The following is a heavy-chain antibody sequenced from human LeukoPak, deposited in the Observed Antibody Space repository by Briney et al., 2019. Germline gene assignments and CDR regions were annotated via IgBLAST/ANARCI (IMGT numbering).Heavy chain of an antibody. V-gene: IGHV4-59*12. Sequence: SETLSLTCTVSGGSISSYYWSWIRQPPGKGLEWIGYMYYSGNTNYNPSLKSRVTISVDTSKNQFSLKLSSVTAADTAVYYCARRRVTARLYYYYYMDVWGKGTTVTVSS. CDR3: ARRRVTARLYYYYYMDV. D-gene: IGHD6-6*01. CDR2: MYYSGNT. CDR1: GGSISSYY. J-gene: IGHJ6*03.